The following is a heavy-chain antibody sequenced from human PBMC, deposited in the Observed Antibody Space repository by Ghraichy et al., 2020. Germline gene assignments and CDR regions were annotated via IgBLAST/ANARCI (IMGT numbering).Heavy chain of an antibody. D-gene: IGHD2-15*01. CDR1: GDNVCNKF. CDR2: INPHSGVA. Sequence: ASVKVSCKAAGDNVCNKFTHLVRQGPPQGVKWMGRINPHSGVADYAQDYQGRITLTSDMSISTAFMEVTSLTSDDTAMYFCARFRRSTSGRDYWGQGILVPVSS. CDR3: ARFRRSTSGRDY. V-gene: IGHV1-2*06. J-gene: IGHJ4*02.